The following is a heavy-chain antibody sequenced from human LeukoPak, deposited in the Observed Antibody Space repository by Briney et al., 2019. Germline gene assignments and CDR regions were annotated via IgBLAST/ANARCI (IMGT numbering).Heavy chain of an antibody. CDR3: ARYSGSYNAFDY. CDR1: GFTFSSYS. CDR2: ISSSSSYI. J-gene: IGHJ4*02. Sequence: GGSLRLSCAASGFTFSSYSMNWVRQAPGKGLEWVSSISSSSSYIYYADSVKGRFTISRDNAKNSLYLQMNSLRAEDTAVYYCARYSGSYNAFDYWGQGTLVTVSS. D-gene: IGHD1-26*01. V-gene: IGHV3-21*01.